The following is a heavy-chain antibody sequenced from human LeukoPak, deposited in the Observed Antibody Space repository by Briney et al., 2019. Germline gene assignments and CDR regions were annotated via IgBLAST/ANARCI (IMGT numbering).Heavy chain of an antibody. Sequence: PSETLSLTCAVYGGSFSGYYWSWIRQPPGKGLEWIGEINHSGGTNYNPSLKSRVTISVDTSMNLFSLKLSSVTAADTAVYYCARGGGNNRNDQVDYWGQGTLVTVSS. V-gene: IGHV4-34*01. D-gene: IGHD1-14*01. J-gene: IGHJ4*02. CDR1: GGSFSGYY. CDR2: INHSGGT. CDR3: ARGGGNNRNDQVDY.